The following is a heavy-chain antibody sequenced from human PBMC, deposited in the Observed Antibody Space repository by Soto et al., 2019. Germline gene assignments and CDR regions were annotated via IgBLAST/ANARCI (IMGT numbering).Heavy chain of an antibody. CDR1: GGTFSSYA. CDR3: VRELECGGDCYYYYGMDV. V-gene: IGHV1-69*01. Sequence: QVQLVQSGAEVKKPGSSVKVSCKASGGTFSSYAISWVRQAPGQGLEWMGGIIPIFGTANYAQKFQGRVTITADESTSTAYMELSSLRSEDTAVYYCVRELECGGDCYYYYGMDVWGQGTTVTVSS. D-gene: IGHD2-21*02. J-gene: IGHJ6*02. CDR2: IIPIFGTA.